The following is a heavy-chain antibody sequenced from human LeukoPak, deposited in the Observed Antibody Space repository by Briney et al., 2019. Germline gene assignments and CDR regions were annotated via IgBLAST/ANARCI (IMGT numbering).Heavy chain of an antibody. CDR1: GDSVSSNSAA. Sequence: SHTLSLTCAISGDSVSSNSAAWNWISQSPSIGLEWRGRTYYSAKCYNDYEVSVKSRVTINPDTSKRQFSLQLNSVTAEDTAVYYCAREYTYGSGSYYKKFDPGGQGTLVSVSS. V-gene: IGHV6-1*01. CDR2: TYYSAKCYN. D-gene: IGHD3-10*01. CDR3: AREYTYGSGSYYKKFDP. J-gene: IGHJ5*02.